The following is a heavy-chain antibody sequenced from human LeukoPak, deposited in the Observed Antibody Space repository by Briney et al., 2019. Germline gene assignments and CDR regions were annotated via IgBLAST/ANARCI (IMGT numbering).Heavy chain of an antibody. J-gene: IGHJ6*04. D-gene: IGHD1-1*01. CDR2: IYSGGST. V-gene: IGHV3-53*01. CDR3: AKDWVVWNDGMDV. CDR1: GFTVSSSY. Sequence: GGSLRFSCAASGFTVSSSYMSWVRQAPGKGLEWVSVIYSGGSTYYADSVKGRFTISRDNTKNTLYLQMNSLRAEDTAVYYCAKDWVVWNDGMDVWGKGTTVTVSS.